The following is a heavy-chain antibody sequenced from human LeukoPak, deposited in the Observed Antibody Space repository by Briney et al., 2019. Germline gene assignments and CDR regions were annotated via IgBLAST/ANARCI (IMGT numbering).Heavy chain of an antibody. D-gene: IGHD3-10*01. V-gene: IGHV3-21*04. J-gene: IGHJ4*02. Sequence: GGSLRLSCAASGFTFSSYSMNWVRQAPGKGLEWVSSISTSSSYIYYADSVKGRFTISRDNAKNSLYLQMNSLRAEDTAVYFCARGGVDYYGSGTYYLMYYFDYWGQGALVTVSS. CDR3: ARGGVDYYGSGTYYLMYYFDY. CDR1: GFTFSSYS. CDR2: ISTSSSYI.